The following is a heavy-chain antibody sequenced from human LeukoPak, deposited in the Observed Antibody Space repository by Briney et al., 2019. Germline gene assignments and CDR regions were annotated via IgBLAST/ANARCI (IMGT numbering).Heavy chain of an antibody. D-gene: IGHD1-14*01. CDR3: ANEPAFDY. Sequence: PGRSLRLSCAASGFTFSSYGMHWVRQAPGKGLEWVAVISYDGSNKYYADSVKGQFTISRDNSKNTLYLQMNSLRAEGTAVYYCANEPAFDYWGQGTLVTVSS. V-gene: IGHV3-30-3*02. CDR1: GFTFSSYG. CDR2: ISYDGSNK. J-gene: IGHJ4*02.